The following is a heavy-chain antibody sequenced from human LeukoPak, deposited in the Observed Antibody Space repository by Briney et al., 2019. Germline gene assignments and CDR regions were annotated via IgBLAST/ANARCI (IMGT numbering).Heavy chain of an antibody. CDR1: GLAFTNSW. CDR2: IKQDGSGK. V-gene: IGHV3-7*01. CDR3: ARLSTAVAGGDY. D-gene: IGHD6-19*01. J-gene: IGHJ4*02. Sequence: GGSLRLSCAASGLAFTNSWMSWVRQTPGEGLEWVANIKQDGSGKYYVDSVKGRFTISRDNAKNSLYLQMNSLTAEDTALYYCARLSTAVAGGDYWGQGALVTVSS.